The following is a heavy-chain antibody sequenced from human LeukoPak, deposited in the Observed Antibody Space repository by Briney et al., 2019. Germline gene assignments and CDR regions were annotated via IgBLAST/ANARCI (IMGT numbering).Heavy chain of an antibody. CDR1: GFTFRSYG. V-gene: IGHV3-30*02. CDR3: ARDRLGYYDSSGYYDS. CDR2: IQSDGRNQ. Sequence: PGGSLRLSCTASGFTFRSYGMHWVRQAPGKGLEWLAFIQSDGRNQYYADSVKGQFTISRDNSKNTLFLQMNNLRAEDTAVYYCARDRLGYYDSSGYYDSWGQGTLVTVSS. J-gene: IGHJ4*02. D-gene: IGHD3-22*01.